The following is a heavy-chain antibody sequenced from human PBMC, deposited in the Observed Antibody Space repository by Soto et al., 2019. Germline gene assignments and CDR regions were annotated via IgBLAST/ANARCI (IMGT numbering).Heavy chain of an antibody. V-gene: IGHV1-69*08. CDR1: GGPFSSYT. CDR2: IIPILGIA. J-gene: IGHJ5*02. D-gene: IGHD2-15*01. Sequence: QVQLVQSGAEVKKPGSSVKVSCKASGGPFSSYTISWVRQAPGQGLEWMGRIIPILGIANYAQKFQGRVTITADKATSTAYMELSSLRSEDTAVYYCARDRGPPRALGPPNCFDPWGQGTLVAVSS. CDR3: ARDRGPPRALGPPNCFDP.